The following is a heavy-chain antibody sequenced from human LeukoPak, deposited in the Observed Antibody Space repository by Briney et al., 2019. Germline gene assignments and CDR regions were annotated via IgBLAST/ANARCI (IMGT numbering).Heavy chain of an antibody. Sequence: GESLKISCKGSGYSFNSYWIGWVRQMPGKGLEWMGIIYPGDSDTRYSPSSQGQVTISADKSISTAYLQWSSLKASDTAMYYCARLVWEPTSPFDYWGQGTLVTVSS. CDR3: ARLVWEPTSPFDY. V-gene: IGHV5-51*01. CDR1: GYSFNSYW. D-gene: IGHD1-26*01. CDR2: IYPGDSDT. J-gene: IGHJ4*02.